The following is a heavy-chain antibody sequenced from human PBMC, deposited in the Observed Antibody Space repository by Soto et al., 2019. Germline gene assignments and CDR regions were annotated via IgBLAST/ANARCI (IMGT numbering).Heavy chain of an antibody. J-gene: IGHJ3*01. Sequence: EVQLFESGGGLVQPGGSLRLSCEASGFTFGRYAMTWVRQAPGKGLEWVSGINGNGGDTYYADSVKGRFTISRDNPKNTVYLQMNSLRVEDTAVYYCAKIYDFWSRHHDSFDVWGQGTLVIVSS. CDR2: INGNGGDT. D-gene: IGHD3-3*01. CDR3: AKIYDFWSRHHDSFDV. CDR1: GFTFGRYA. V-gene: IGHV3-23*01.